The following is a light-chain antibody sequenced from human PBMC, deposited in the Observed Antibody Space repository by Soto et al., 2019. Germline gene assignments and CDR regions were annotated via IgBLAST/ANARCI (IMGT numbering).Light chain of an antibody. V-gene: IGKV3-20*01. CDR3: QHYGSSPRT. Sequence: EIVLTQSPGTLSLSPGERATLSSRASQSVSSDYLAWYQLKPGQAPRLLIYGASRRATGIPDRFSGSGSGTDFTLTISRLDPEDFAVYFCQHYGSSPRTFGQETKVDIK. J-gene: IGKJ1*01. CDR1: QSVSSDY. CDR2: GAS.